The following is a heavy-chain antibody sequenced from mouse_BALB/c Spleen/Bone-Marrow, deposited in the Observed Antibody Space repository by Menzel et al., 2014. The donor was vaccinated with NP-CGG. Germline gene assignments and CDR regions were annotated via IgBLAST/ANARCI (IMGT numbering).Heavy chain of an antibody. D-gene: IGHD2-4*01. V-gene: IGHV14-3*02. J-gene: IGHJ3*01. CDR1: GFNIKDTY. Sequence: VHVKQSGAELVKPGASVKLSCTASGFNIKDTYMHWVKQRPEQGLEWIGRIGPANGNTKYDPKFQGKATITADTSSNTAYLQLSSLTSEDTAVYYCARITTWGQGTLVTVSA. CDR2: IGPANGNT. CDR3: ARITT.